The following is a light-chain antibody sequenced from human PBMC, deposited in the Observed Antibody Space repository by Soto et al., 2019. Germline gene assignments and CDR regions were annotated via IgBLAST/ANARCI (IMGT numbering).Light chain of an antibody. Sequence: QSVLTQPASVSGSPGQSITISCTGTSSDVGGYNSVSWYQQHPGKAPKLMIYDVTNRPSGVSNRFSGSKSGNTASLTISGLQTEDEADYYCRSYTSSRTLVVFGGGTKVTVL. CDR2: DVT. CDR1: SSDVGGYNS. J-gene: IGLJ2*01. CDR3: RSYTSSRTLVV. V-gene: IGLV2-14*01.